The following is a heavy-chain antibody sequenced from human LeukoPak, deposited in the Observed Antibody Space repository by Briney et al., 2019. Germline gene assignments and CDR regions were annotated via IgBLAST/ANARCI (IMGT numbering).Heavy chain of an antibody. J-gene: IGHJ2*01. D-gene: IGHD1-1*01. CDR3: ARDLPDEVPSFDL. Sequence: PGGSLRLSCAASGFTFSSYSMNWVRQAPGKGLEWVSYISSSSSIIYYADSVKGRFTISRDNVKNSLYLQMNSLRAEDTAVYYCARDLPDEVPSFDLWGRGTLVTVSS. CDR1: GFTFSSYS. CDR2: ISSSSSII. V-gene: IGHV3-48*01.